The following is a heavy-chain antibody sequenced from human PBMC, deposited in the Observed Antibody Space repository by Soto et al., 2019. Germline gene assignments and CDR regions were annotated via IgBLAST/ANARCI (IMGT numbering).Heavy chain of an antibody. Sequence: GGSLRLSCAASGFTFSDYYMSWIRQAPGKGLEWVSFISSSGSTIYYADSVKGRFTISRDNAKNSLYLQMNSLRAEDTAVYYCARVTGDFRSSGYFDYWGQGTLVTVSS. CDR3: ARVTGDFRSSGYFDY. CDR2: ISSSGSTI. CDR1: GFTFSDYY. D-gene: IGHD7-27*01. V-gene: IGHV3-11*01. J-gene: IGHJ4*02.